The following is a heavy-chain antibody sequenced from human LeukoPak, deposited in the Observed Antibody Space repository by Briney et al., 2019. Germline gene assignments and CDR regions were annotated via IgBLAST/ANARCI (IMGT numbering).Heavy chain of an antibody. CDR1: GYSISSGYY. D-gene: IGHD3-16*01. CDR3: ARGLVWRFLLDSRRDSFDI. Sequence: PSETLSLTCTVSGYSISSGYYWGWIRQPPGKGLAWIGSIYHSGSTYYNPSLKSRVTISVDTSKNQFSLKLSSVAAADTAVYYCARGLVWRFLLDSRRDSFDIWGQGTTITVSS. CDR2: IYHSGST. V-gene: IGHV4-38-2*02. J-gene: IGHJ3*02.